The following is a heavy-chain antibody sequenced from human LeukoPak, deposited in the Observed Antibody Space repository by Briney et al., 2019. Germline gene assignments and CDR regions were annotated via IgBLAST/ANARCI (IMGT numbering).Heavy chain of an antibody. V-gene: IGHV4-4*07. CDR2: IYNSGST. D-gene: IGHD6-13*01. CDR1: GCSISSYY. J-gene: IGHJ4*02. CDR3: ARSAFLVTAPGLYYFDY. Sequence: PSETLSLTCTVSGCSISSYYWSWIRQPAGKGLEWIGHIYNSGSTNYNPSLKGRVTMSVATSKNQFSLHLNSVTAADTAVYYCARSAFLVTAPGLYYFDYWGQGTLVAVSS.